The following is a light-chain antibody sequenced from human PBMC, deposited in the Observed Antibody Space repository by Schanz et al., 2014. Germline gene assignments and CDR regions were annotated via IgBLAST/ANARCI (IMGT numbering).Light chain of an antibody. CDR1: SSDVGGYNF. J-gene: IGLJ3*02. Sequence: QSALTQPPSASGSPGQSVTISCTGTSSDVGGYNFVSWYQQHPGRAPKLIIYGANKRPSGVSNRFSGSKSGNTASLTISGLQAEDEADYYCCSYAGSSSWVFGGGTKLTVL. CDR3: CSYAGSSSWV. CDR2: GAN. V-gene: IGLV2-23*01.